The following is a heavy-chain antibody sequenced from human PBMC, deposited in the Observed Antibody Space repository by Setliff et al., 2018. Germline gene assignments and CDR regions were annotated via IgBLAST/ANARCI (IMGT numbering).Heavy chain of an antibody. CDR3: AKNGFGVVALGVNNWFDP. CDR2: ISSSGTAM. D-gene: IGHD3-10*01. CDR1: GFSLGAYE. Sequence: GGSLRLSCAASGFSLGAYEFNWVRQAPGKGLEWVSYISSSGTAMYYVDSVKGRFTISRDNAKNSLYLQMNSLRAEDTAVYYCAKNGFGVVALGVNNWFDPWGQGTLVTVSS. J-gene: IGHJ5*02. V-gene: IGHV3-48*03.